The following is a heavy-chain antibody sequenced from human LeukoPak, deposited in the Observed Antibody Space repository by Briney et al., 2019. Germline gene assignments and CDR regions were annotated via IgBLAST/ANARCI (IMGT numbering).Heavy chain of an antibody. CDR2: ISGSGGST. D-gene: IGHD3-22*01. Sequence: GGSLRLPCAASGFTFSSYAMSWVRQAPGKGLEWVSAISGSGGSTYYADSVKGRFTISRDNSKNTLYLQMNSLRAEDTAVYYCAKGGGTRGYYYDSSGYYGMDVWGQGTTVTVSS. V-gene: IGHV3-23*01. J-gene: IGHJ6*02. CDR3: AKGGGTRGYYYDSSGYYGMDV. CDR1: GFTFSSYA.